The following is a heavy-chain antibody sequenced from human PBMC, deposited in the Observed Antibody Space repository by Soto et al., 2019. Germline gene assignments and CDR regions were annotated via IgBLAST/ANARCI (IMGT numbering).Heavy chain of an antibody. Sequence: SDTLSLTCTVSGGFISNYYWSWVRQPPGKGLEWIGYIYDSGSTNSTPSLRSRVTISLDTSKKQFSLKLSSVTAADTAVYYCASQKLDVPAFFDYWGQGILVTVSS. CDR3: ASQKLDVPAFFDY. V-gene: IGHV4-59*01. D-gene: IGHD4-4*01. CDR2: IYDSGST. J-gene: IGHJ4*02. CDR1: GGFISNYY.